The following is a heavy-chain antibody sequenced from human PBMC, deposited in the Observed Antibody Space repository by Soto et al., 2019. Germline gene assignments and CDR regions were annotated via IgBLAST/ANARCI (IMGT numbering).Heavy chain of an antibody. CDR3: ARDLDSSGYYVDY. V-gene: IGHV1-3*01. D-gene: IGHD3-22*01. J-gene: IGHJ4*02. Sequence: GASVKVSCKASGYTFTSYAMHWVRQAPGQRLEWMGGIIPIYGTANYAQKFQERVTITRDNSKSTLYLQMNSLRAEDTAVYYCARDLDSSGYYVDYWGQGTLVTVSS. CDR1: GYTFTSYA. CDR2: IIPIYGTA.